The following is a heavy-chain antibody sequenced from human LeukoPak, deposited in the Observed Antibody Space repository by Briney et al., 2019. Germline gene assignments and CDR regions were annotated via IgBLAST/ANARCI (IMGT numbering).Heavy chain of an antibody. CDR2: IYYSGST. J-gene: IGHJ4*02. Sequence: SETLSLTCTVSGGSISSYYWSWIRQPPGKGLEWIGYIYYSGSTNYNPSLKSRVTISVDTSKNQFSLKLSSVTAADTAVYYCARVAGRDGCNVVDYWGQGTLVTVSS. D-gene: IGHD5-24*01. CDR1: GGSISSYY. V-gene: IGHV4-59*01. CDR3: ARVAGRDGCNVVDY.